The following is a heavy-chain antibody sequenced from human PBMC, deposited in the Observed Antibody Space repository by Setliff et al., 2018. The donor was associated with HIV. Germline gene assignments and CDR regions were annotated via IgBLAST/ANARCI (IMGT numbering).Heavy chain of an antibody. J-gene: IGHJ3*01. CDR3: AKDRFSDSSAPGDAFDV. D-gene: IGHD3-22*01. V-gene: IGHV3-23*01. Sequence: GGSLRLSCTASGFTFTTYAMAWVRQAPGKGLEWVSAITGSGGSTYYADSVKGRFTISRDNSENTVYLQLNSLRAEDTAVYYCAKDRFSDSSAPGDAFDVWGVGTLVTVSS. CDR1: GFTFTTYA. CDR2: ITGSGGST.